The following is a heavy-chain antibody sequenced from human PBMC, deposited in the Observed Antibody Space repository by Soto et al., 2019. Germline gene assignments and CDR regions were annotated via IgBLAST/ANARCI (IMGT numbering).Heavy chain of an antibody. V-gene: IGHV3-30*03. J-gene: IGHJ1*01. Sequence: GGSLRLSCAASGFTFSGYGMNWVRQAPGKGLEWVAVISYDGSNKYYADSVKGRFTISRDNSKNTLYLQMNSLRAEDTAVYYCAHRPFFQHWGQGTLVTVSS. CDR1: GFTFSGYG. CDR2: ISYDGSNK. CDR3: AHRPFFQH.